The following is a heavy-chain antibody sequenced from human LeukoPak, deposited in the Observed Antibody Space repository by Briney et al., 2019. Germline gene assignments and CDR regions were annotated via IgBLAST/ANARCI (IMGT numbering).Heavy chain of an antibody. Sequence: SETLSLTCAVYGGSFSGYYWSWIRQPPGKGLEWIGEINHSGSTNYNPSLKSRVTISVDTSKNQFSLKLSSVTAADTAVYYCARRVRGGPFDHWGQGTLVTVSS. D-gene: IGHD3-10*01. CDR2: INHSGST. V-gene: IGHV4-34*01. J-gene: IGHJ4*02. CDR3: ARRVRGGPFDH. CDR1: GGSFSGYY.